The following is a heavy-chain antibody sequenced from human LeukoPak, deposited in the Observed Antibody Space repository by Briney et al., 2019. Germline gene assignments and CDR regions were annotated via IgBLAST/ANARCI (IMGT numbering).Heavy chain of an antibody. Sequence: SGPALVKPTQTLTLTCTFSGFSLSTSGMCVSWIRQPPGKALEWLARIDWDDDKYCSTSLKTRLTISKDTSKNQVVLTMTNMDPVETATYYCARSHDYGDYGSFPFDPWGQGTLVTVSS. J-gene: IGHJ5*02. CDR2: IDWDDDK. V-gene: IGHV2-70*11. D-gene: IGHD4-17*01. CDR3: ARSHDYGDYGSFPFDP. CDR1: GFSLSTSGMC.